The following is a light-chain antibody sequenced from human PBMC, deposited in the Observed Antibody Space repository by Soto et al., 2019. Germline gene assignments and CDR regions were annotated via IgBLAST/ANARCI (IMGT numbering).Light chain of an antibody. V-gene: IGLV1-40*01. CDR1: RSNIGAGYD. CDR2: GNT. CDR3: QSYDSSLSGYV. Sequence: QSVLTQPPSVSGAPGQRVTISCTGIRSNIGAGYDVHWYQQLPGTAPKLPIYGNTNRPSGVPDRFSGSKSGTSASLAITGLQAEDEADYYCQSYDSSLSGYVFGTGTKVTVL. J-gene: IGLJ1*01.